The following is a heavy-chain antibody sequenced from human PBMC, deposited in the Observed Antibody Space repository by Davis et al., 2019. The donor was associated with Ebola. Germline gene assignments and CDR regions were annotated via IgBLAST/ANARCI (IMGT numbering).Heavy chain of an antibody. J-gene: IGHJ4*02. Sequence: GESLKISCAASGFTFSRYTMAWVRQAPGKGLEWVSSISSSSSYIYYADSVKGRFTISRDNAKNSLYLQMNSLRAEDTAVYYCAKVVVITTLGYFDYWGQGTLVTVSS. CDR3: AKVVVITTLGYFDY. CDR2: ISSSSSYI. CDR1: GFTFSRYT. V-gene: IGHV3-21*04. D-gene: IGHD3-22*01.